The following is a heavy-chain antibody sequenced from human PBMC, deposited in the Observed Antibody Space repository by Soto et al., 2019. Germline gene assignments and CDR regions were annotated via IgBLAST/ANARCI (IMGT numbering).Heavy chain of an antibody. Sequence: QVQLVESGGGVVQPGRSLRLSCAASGFTFSSYGMHWVRQAPGKGLEWVAVIWYDGSNKYYADSVKGRFTISRDNSQNTLYLQMNSLRAEDTAVYYCARREGIAAAGRGFDPWGQGTLVTVSS. D-gene: IGHD6-13*01. CDR3: ARREGIAAAGRGFDP. V-gene: IGHV3-33*01. CDR2: IWYDGSNK. J-gene: IGHJ5*02. CDR1: GFTFSSYG.